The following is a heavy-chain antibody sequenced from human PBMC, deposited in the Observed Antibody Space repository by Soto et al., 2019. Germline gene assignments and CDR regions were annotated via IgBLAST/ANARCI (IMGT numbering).Heavy chain of an antibody. J-gene: IGHJ1*01. CDR3: ARERDDSNWSSAESLQY. CDR1: GYSFTNYG. CDR2: ISGYNGNT. D-gene: IGHD6-13*01. V-gene: IGHV1-18*01. Sequence: XSVKVPCKASGYSFTNYGIIWVRQAPGQGLEWMGWISGYNGNTNYVQKFQGRVTMTTDTSTSTAYMEVRSLRSDDTAVYYCARERDDSNWSSAESLQYWGQGTLVTVSS.